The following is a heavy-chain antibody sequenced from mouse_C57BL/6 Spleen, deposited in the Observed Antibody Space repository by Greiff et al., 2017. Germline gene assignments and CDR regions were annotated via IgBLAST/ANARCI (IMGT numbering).Heavy chain of an antibody. V-gene: IGHV3-6*01. CDR1: GYSITSGYY. D-gene: IGHD2-3*01. J-gene: IGHJ3*01. CDR3: ARVLDGYYIAY. Sequence: VQLQQSGPGLVKPSQSLSLTCSVTGYSITSGYYWNWIRQFPGNKLEWMGYISYDGSNNYNPSLKNRIAITRDTSQNQFFLKLNSVTTEDTATYYCARVLDGYYIAYWGQGTLVTVSA. CDR2: ISYDGSN.